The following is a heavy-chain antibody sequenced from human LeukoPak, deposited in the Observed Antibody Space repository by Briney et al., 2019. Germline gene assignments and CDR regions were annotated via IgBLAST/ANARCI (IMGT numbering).Heavy chain of an antibody. D-gene: IGHD3-9*01. CDR1: GFTFSTYS. V-gene: IGHV3-21*01. CDR3: ARDQPNYDILTGYYPFDY. J-gene: IGHJ4*02. CDR2: ISSSSSYI. Sequence: KPGGSLRLSCAASGFTFSTYSMNWVRQAPGKGLERVSSISSSSSYIYYADSVKGRFTISRDNAKNSLYLQMNSLRAEDTAVYYCARDQPNYDILTGYYPFDYWGRGTVVTVSS.